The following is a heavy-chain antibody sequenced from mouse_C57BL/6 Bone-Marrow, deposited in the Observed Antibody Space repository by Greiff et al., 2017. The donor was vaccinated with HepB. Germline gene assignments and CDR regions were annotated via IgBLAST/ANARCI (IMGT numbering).Heavy chain of an antibody. CDR2: IYIGNGYT. CDR3: ALWDYDGGNYFDY. CDR1: GYTFTSYG. J-gene: IGHJ2*01. Sequence: VQLKQSGAELVRPGSSVKMSCKTSGYTFTSYGINWVKQRPGQGLEWIGYIYIGNGYTEYNEKFKGKATLTSDTSSSTAYMQRSSLTSEDSAIYFCALWDYDGGNYFDYWGQGTTLTVSS. V-gene: IGHV1-58*01. D-gene: IGHD2-4*01.